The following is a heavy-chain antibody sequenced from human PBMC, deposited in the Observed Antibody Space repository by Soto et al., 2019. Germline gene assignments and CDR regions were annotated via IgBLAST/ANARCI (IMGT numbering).Heavy chain of an antibody. J-gene: IGHJ6*03. D-gene: IGHD5-18*01. CDR3: AHRPVTARKVWYYMDV. V-gene: IGHV2-5*02. Sequence: GSGPTLVNPTQTLTLTCTFSGFSLSTSGVGVGWIRQPPGKALEWLALIYWDDDKRYSPSLKSRLTITKDTSKNQVVLTMTNMDPVDTATYYCAHRPVTARKVWYYMDVWGKGTTVTVSS. CDR2: IYWDDDK. CDR1: GFSLSTSGVG.